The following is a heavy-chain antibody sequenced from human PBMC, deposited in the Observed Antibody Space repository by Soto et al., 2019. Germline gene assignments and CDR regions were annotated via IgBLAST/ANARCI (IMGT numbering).Heavy chain of an antibody. V-gene: IGHV3-30*18. J-gene: IGHJ4*02. D-gene: IGHD2-2*01. CDR3: ANGGEYKLLRIYFDY. CDR1: GFIFSSYG. CDR2: ISYDGSSK. Sequence: QVQLVESGGGVVQPGRSLRLSCAASGFIFSSYGMHWVRQAPGKGLEWVAVISYDGSSKYYADSVKGRFTISRDNSENTLHLQMNSLRVEDTAMYYCANGGEYKLLRIYFDYWGQGTPVTVSS.